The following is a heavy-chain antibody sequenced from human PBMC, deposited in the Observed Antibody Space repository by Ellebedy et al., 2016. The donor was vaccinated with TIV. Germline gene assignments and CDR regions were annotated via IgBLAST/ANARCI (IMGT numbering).Heavy chain of an antibody. CDR3: ARSGSYSPLDY. J-gene: IGHJ4*02. Sequence: GESLKISCAASGFTFSDHYMNWVRQAPGKGLEWVGFIRSKIYGGTTEYAASVKGRFTISRDDSNNSLYLRMNSLRTEDTAVYYCARSGSYSPLDYWGQGTLVTVSS. CDR1: GFTFSDHY. CDR2: IRSKIYGGTT. D-gene: IGHD1-26*01. V-gene: IGHV3-72*01.